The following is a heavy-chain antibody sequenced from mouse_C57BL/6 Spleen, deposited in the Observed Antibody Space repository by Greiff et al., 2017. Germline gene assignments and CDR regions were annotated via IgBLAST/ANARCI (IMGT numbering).Heavy chain of an antibody. CDR3: ARSSLITTVVAPPWFAY. Sequence: EVHLVESGGGLVQPGGSLSLSCAASGFTFTDYYMSWVRQPPGKALEWLGFIRNKANGYTTEYSASVKGRFTISRDNSQCILYLQLNALRAEDSATYYCARSSLITTVVAPPWFAYWGQGTLVTVSA. V-gene: IGHV7-3*01. CDR1: GFTFTDYY. D-gene: IGHD1-1*01. J-gene: IGHJ3*01. CDR2: IRNKANGYTT.